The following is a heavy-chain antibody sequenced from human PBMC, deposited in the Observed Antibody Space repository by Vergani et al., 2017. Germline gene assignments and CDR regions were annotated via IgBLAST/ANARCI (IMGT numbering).Heavy chain of an antibody. V-gene: IGHV3-33*01. Sequence: QVQLVESGGGVVQPGRSLRLSCAASGFTFSSYGMHWVRQAPGKGLEWVAVIWYDGSNKYYADSVKGRFTISRDNSKNTLYLQMNSLRAEDTAVYYCAREITMVRGVIIFYYYYMDVWGKGTTVTVSS. D-gene: IGHD3-10*01. CDR1: GFTFSSYG. J-gene: IGHJ6*03. CDR3: AREITMVRGVIIFYYYYMDV. CDR2: IWYDGSNK.